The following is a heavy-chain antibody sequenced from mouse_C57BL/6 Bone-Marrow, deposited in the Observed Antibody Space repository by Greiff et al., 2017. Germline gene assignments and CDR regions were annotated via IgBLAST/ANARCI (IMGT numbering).Heavy chain of an antibody. V-gene: IGHV1-66*01. CDR2: IYPGSGNT. Sequence: VQLQQSGPELVKPGASVKISCKASGYSFTSYYIHWVKQRPGQGLEWIGWIYPGSGNTKYNEKFKGKATLTADTSSSTAYMQLSSLTSEDSAVYYCARFRDYYGTPYAMDYWGQGTSVTVSS. J-gene: IGHJ4*01. D-gene: IGHD1-1*01. CDR1: GYSFTSYY. CDR3: ARFRDYYGTPYAMDY.